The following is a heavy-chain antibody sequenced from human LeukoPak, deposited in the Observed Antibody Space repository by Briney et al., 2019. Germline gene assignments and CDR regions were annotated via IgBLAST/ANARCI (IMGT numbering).Heavy chain of an antibody. Sequence: GASVKVSCKASGYTFTSYYMHWVRQAPEQGLEWMGIINPSGGSTSYAQKFQGRVTMTRDTSTSTVYMELSSLRSEDTAVYYCARDREPITSFDPWGQGTLVTVSS. CDR3: ARDREPITSFDP. D-gene: IGHD5-24*01. CDR2: INPSGGST. J-gene: IGHJ5*02. CDR1: GYTFTSYY. V-gene: IGHV1-46*01.